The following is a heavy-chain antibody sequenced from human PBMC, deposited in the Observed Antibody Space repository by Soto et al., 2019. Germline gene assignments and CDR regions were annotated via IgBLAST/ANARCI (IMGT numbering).Heavy chain of an antibody. V-gene: IGHV3-23*01. CDR3: AKVSRFLDSGLI. CDR2: ISGGGGPT. D-gene: IGHD3-10*01. J-gene: IGHJ3*02. Sequence: EVQLFESGGGLVQPGGSLRLSCTASGFTFSTYAMTWVRQAPGKGLEWVSAISGGGGPTYYADSVKGRFTISRDNSKNTLYLQMNSLRADDTAVYYCAKVSRFLDSGLIWGQGTLVTVSS. CDR1: GFTFSTYA.